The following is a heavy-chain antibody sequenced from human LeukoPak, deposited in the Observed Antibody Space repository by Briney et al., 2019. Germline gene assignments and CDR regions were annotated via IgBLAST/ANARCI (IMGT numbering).Heavy chain of an antibody. CDR1: GYTFTSYG. Sequence: ASVKVSCKASGYTFTSYGISWVRQAPGQGLEWMGWISAYNGNTNYAQKLQGRVTVTTDTSTSTAYMELRSLRSDDTAVYYCARDRYLRFLEFHYYYYMDVWGKGTTVTVSS. CDR3: ARDRYLRFLEFHYYYYMDV. D-gene: IGHD3-3*01. V-gene: IGHV1-18*01. CDR2: ISAYNGNT. J-gene: IGHJ6*03.